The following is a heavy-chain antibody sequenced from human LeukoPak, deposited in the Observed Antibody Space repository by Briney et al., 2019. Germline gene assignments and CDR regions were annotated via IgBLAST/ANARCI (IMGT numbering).Heavy chain of an antibody. CDR3: ARDEVYGSETSVSLLNYGMDV. J-gene: IGHJ6*02. V-gene: IGHV1-18*04. Sequence: ASVKVSCKASGYTFTCYYMHWVRQAPGQGLEWMGWISAYNGNTNYAQKLQGRVTMTTDTSTSTAYMELRSLRSDDTAVYYCARDEVYGSETSVSLLNYGMDVWGQGTTVTVSS. CDR1: GYTFTCYY. CDR2: ISAYNGNT. D-gene: IGHD3-10*01.